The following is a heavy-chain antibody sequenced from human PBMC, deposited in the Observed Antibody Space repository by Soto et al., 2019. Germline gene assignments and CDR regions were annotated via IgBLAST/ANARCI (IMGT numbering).Heavy chain of an antibody. Sequence: SETLSLTCTVSGGSISSGGYYWSWIRQHPGKGLEWIGYIYYSGSTYYNPSLKSRVTISVDTSKNQFSLKLSSVTAADTAVYYCARDLGGLLNSDDAFDIWGQGTMVTVSS. CDR2: IYYSGST. CDR3: ARDLGGLLNSDDAFDI. J-gene: IGHJ3*02. D-gene: IGHD2-15*01. V-gene: IGHV4-31*03. CDR1: GGSISSGGYY.